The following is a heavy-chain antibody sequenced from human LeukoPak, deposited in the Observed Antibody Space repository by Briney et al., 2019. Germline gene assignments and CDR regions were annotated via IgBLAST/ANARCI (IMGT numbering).Heavy chain of an antibody. CDR2: ISSYNGNT. V-gene: IGHV1-18*01. CDR1: GYTFTSYA. J-gene: IGHJ6*03. Sequence: ASVKVSCKASGYTFTSYAMNWVRQAPGQGLVWMGWISSYNGNTNYAQKPQGRVTMTTDTSTSAAYMELRSLRSDDTAVYYCARWAQPYHYYYMDVWGKGTTVTISS. CDR3: ARWAQPYHYYYMDV.